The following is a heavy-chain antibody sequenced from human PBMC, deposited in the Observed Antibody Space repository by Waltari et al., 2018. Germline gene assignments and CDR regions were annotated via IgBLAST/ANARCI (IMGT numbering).Heavy chain of an antibody. D-gene: IGHD1-26*01. Sequence: QVQESGSGLVTTSGTLSLTCTVPGESTNSNSWWSWVRQPPEKGLEWMGQIHRSGRNNYNPSLESRVTISLDTSNRQFSLKLTSTTAADTAVYYCARDRGIGLYFDSWGQGTLVTVSP. J-gene: IGHJ4*02. CDR3: ARDRGIGLYFDS. CDR2: IHRSGRN. CDR1: GESTNSNSW. V-gene: IGHV4-4*02.